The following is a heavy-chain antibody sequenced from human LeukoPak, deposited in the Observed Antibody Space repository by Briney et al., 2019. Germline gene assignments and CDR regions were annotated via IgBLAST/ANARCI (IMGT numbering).Heavy chain of an antibody. J-gene: IGHJ4*02. Sequence: GGSLRLSCVASGFTFSKNWMHWARQAPGKGLVWVSHINSDGSWTSYADSVKGRFTISKDNAKNTVYLQMNSLRAEDTAVYYCAKDLNDASDYWGQGTLVTVSS. V-gene: IGHV3-74*01. CDR1: GFTFSKNW. CDR3: AKDLNDASDY. CDR2: INSDGSWT. D-gene: IGHD1-1*01.